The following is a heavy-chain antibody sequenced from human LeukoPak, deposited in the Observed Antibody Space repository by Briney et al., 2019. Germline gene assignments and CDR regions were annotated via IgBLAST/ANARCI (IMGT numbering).Heavy chain of an antibody. CDR3: AKDDAWLRFGE. J-gene: IGHJ4*02. V-gene: IGHV3-23*01. CDR1: GFTFSNHG. CDR2: ISPSGDIT. D-gene: IGHD3-10*01. Sequence: GRSLRLSCAASGFTFSNHGMNWVRQAPGKGLEWVSGISPSGDITYYADSVKGRFTISRDNSKYTLYLEVISLTAEDTAVYYCAKDDAWLRFGEWSQGTLVTVSS.